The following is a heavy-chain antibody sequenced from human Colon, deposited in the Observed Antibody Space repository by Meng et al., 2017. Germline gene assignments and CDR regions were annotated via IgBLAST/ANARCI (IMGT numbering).Heavy chain of an antibody. CDR3: ARGHATYGDDDTFDI. D-gene: IGHD4-17*01. V-gene: IGHV1-3*01. J-gene: IGHJ3*02. CDR1: GYIFTTYA. Sequence: ASVKVSCQASGYIFTTYAMHWVRQAPGQGLEWMGWINAANGNTKYSQKFEGRVTMTRDTSASIGYMELSSLRSDDTAIYYCARGHATYGDDDTFDIWGQGTMVTVSS. CDR2: INAANGNT.